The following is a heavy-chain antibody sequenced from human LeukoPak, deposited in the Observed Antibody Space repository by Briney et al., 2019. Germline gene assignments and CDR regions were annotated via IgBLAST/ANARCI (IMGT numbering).Heavy chain of an antibody. Sequence: GGSLRLSCAASGFTFSSYAMSWVRQAPGKGLEWVSAISGSGGSTYYADSVKGRFTISRDNSKNTLYLQMNSLRAEDTAVYYCAKEGYRSSSSGAYFDYWGQGTLVTVSS. J-gene: IGHJ4*02. CDR2: ISGSGGST. V-gene: IGHV3-23*01. CDR3: AKEGYRSSSSGAYFDY. D-gene: IGHD6-13*01. CDR1: GFTFSSYA.